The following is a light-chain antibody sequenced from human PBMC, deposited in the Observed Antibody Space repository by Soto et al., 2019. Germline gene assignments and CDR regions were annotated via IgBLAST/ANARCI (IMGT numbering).Light chain of an antibody. J-gene: IGKJ1*01. V-gene: IGKV1-39*01. CDR3: QQSYTTLWT. CDR1: QNINTY. Sequence: DIQMTQSPSSLSASVGDRVTITCRASQNINTYLNWYQQKPGKAPKLLIYAASSLQSGVPSRFSGSRSGTDFTLTISSLQPEDFATYYCQQSYTTLWTFGQGTKVEIK. CDR2: AAS.